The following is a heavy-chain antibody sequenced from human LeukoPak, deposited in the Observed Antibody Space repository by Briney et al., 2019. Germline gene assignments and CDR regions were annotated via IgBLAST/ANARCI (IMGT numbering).Heavy chain of an antibody. J-gene: IGHJ3*02. V-gene: IGHV3-33*05. CDR3: AREMIGSPSSSFDM. CDR1: GFPFSIYG. CDR2: LESDGSKE. D-gene: IGHD2-21*01. Sequence: GGSLRLSCAASGFPFSIYGMHWVRQAPGKGLEWVALLESDGSKEFFVDSVKGRFTISRDNSKNTLYLQMNSLRAEDTAVYFCAREMIGSPSSSFDMWGQGTMVIVS.